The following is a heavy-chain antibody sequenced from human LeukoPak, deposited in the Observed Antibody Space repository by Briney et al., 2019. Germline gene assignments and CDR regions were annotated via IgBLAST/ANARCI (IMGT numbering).Heavy chain of an antibody. Sequence: GGSLRLSCAASGFTFSSYAMSWVRQAPGKGLEWVSAISGSGGSTYYADSVKGRFTISRDNSKNTLCLQMNSLRAEDTAVYYCAKGYCSSTSCYPNYWGQGTLVTVSS. J-gene: IGHJ4*02. D-gene: IGHD2-2*01. V-gene: IGHV3-23*01. CDR2: ISGSGGST. CDR1: GFTFSSYA. CDR3: AKGYCSSTSCYPNY.